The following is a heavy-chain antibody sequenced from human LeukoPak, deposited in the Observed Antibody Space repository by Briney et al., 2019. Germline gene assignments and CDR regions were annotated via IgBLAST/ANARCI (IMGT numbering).Heavy chain of an antibody. Sequence: GGSLRLSCAASGFTFSSYWMSWVRQAPGKGLEWVANINQDGNEKYSVDSVKGRFTVSRDNAKNSLYLEMNSLRADDTGVYYCALSMVRGPFSFYYYGVDVWGPGTAVTVSS. D-gene: IGHD3-10*01. CDR3: ALSMVRGPFSFYYYGVDV. J-gene: IGHJ6*02. CDR1: GFTFSSYW. V-gene: IGHV3-7*01. CDR2: INQDGNEK.